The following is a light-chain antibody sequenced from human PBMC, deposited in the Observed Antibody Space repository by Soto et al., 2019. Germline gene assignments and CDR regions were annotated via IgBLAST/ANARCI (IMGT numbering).Light chain of an antibody. V-gene: IGKV3D-15*01. J-gene: IGKJ4*01. CDR2: DAS. CDR3: QQFNNWPLT. Sequence: DIVMTQSPATLSVAPGERVTFSCRASQGVSRKLAWYQLKPGQAPRLVIYDASNRAAGIPARFSGSGSGTEFTLTISSLQSEDFAVYYCQQFNNWPLTFGGGTKVDIK. CDR1: QGVSRK.